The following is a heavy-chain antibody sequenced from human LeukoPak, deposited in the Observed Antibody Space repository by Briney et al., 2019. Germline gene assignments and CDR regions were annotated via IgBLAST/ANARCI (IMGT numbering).Heavy chain of an antibody. J-gene: IGHJ4*02. V-gene: IGHV3-53*01. CDR2: IYSDGTT. D-gene: IGHD6-19*01. Sequence: GGSLRLSCAASGFTFSSNYMSWVRQAPGKGLEWVSVIYSDGTTYYADSVKGRFTISRDNSKNTVHLQMNGLRPEDTAVYYCARDQPPESGWYVGLWDYWGQGTLVTVSS. CDR1: GFTFSSNY. CDR3: ARDQPPESGWYVGLWDY.